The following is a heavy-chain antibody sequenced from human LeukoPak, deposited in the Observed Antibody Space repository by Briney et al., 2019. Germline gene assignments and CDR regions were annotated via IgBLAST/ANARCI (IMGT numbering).Heavy chain of an antibody. CDR3: AKDRDSSSWSHCFDY. J-gene: IGHJ4*02. Sequence: GGSLRLSCAASGFTFSSYAMSWVRQAPGKGLEWVSAISGSGGGTYYADSVKGRFTISRDNSKNTLYLQMNSLRAEDTAVYYCAKDRDSSSWSHCFDYWGQGTLVTVSS. CDR2: ISGSGGGT. CDR1: GFTFSSYA. V-gene: IGHV3-23*01. D-gene: IGHD6-13*01.